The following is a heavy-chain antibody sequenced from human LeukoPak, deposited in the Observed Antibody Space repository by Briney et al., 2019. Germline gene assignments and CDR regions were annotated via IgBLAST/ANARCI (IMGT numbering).Heavy chain of an antibody. J-gene: IGHJ3*02. Sequence: GGSLRLSCAASGFTVSSYSMNWVRQAPGKGLEWVSSISSSSSYIYYADSVKGRFTISRDNAKNSLYLQMNSLRAEDTAVYYCAKAPSGDSSGYYTDAFDIWGQGTMVTVSS. D-gene: IGHD3-22*01. CDR3: AKAPSGDSSGYYTDAFDI. CDR2: ISSSSSYI. V-gene: IGHV3-21*01. CDR1: GFTVSSYS.